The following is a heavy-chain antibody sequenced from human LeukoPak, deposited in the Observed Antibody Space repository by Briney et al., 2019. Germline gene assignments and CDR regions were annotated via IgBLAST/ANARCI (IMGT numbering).Heavy chain of an antibody. J-gene: IGHJ4*02. CDR3: AKLGEVVVATTGYFDY. CDR1: GFTFSNNW. Sequence: GGSLRLSCAASGFTFSNNWMSWVRQAPGKGLECVANIKKDGSEKYYINSVKGRFTISRDNAKNSLYLQMNSLRAEDTALYYCAKLGEVVVATTGYFDYWGQGTLVTVSS. D-gene: IGHD2-15*01. V-gene: IGHV3-7*03. CDR2: IKKDGSEK.